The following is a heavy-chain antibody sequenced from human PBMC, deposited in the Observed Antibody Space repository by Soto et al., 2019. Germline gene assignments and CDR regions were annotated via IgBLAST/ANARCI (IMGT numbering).Heavy chain of an antibody. V-gene: IGHV1-18*01. CDR1: GYAFTSNG. CDR3: ARWDSSSGWYIHWYFDL. CDR2: ISAYNGNT. J-gene: IGHJ2*01. Sequence: GTSVKVSCKDSGYAFTSNGISWVRQAPGQGLEWMGWISAYNGNTNYAQKLQGRVTMTTDTSTSTAYMGLRSLRSDDTAVYYCARWDSSSGWYIHWYFDLWGRGTLVTVSS. D-gene: IGHD6-19*01.